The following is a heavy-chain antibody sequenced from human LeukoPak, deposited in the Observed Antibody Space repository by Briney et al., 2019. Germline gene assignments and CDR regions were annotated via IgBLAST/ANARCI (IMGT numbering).Heavy chain of an antibody. D-gene: IGHD3-3*01. CDR1: GYTFTSYD. CDR2: MNPNSGNT. J-gene: IGHJ5*02. V-gene: IGHV1-8*01. Sequence: ASVKVSCKASGYTFTSYDINWVRQATGQGLEWMGWMNPNSGNTGYAQKFQGRVTMTRNTSISTAYMELSSLRTEDTAVYYCARALRVKIFGVVIGAWFDPWGQGTLVTVSS. CDR3: ARALRVKIFGVVIGAWFDP.